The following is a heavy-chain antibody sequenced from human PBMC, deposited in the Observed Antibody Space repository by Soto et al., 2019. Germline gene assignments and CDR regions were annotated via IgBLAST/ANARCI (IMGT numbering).Heavy chain of an antibody. J-gene: IGHJ4*02. Sequence: EVQLVESGGVLVQPGGSLRLSCAASGFTFSSYWMHWVRQAPGKGLVWVSRIYNDGSSTSYADSVKGRFTISRDNAKNTLYLQMNSLRAEDTAVYYCARRRGSSGWKTNFDFWGQGTLVTVSS. CDR1: GFTFSSYW. CDR2: IYNDGSST. CDR3: ARRRGSSGWKTNFDF. V-gene: IGHV3-74*01. D-gene: IGHD6-19*01.